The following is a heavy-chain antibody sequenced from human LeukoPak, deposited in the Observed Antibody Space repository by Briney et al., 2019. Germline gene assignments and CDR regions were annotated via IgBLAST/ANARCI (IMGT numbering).Heavy chain of an antibody. V-gene: IGHV1-69*04. Sequence: SVKVSCKVSGYTLTELSMHWVRQAPGQGLEWMGRIIPILGIANYAQKFQGRVTITADKSTSTAYMELSSLRPEDTAVYYCARGPYQLLSYYYYGMDVWGQGTTVTVSS. D-gene: IGHD2-2*01. CDR3: ARGPYQLLSYYYYGMDV. CDR1: GYTLTELS. CDR2: IIPILGIA. J-gene: IGHJ6*02.